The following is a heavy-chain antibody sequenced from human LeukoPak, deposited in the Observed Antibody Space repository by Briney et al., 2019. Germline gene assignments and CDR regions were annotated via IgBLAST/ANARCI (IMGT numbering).Heavy chain of an antibody. CDR2: IAYSGST. J-gene: IGHJ4*02. CDR3: ARLGHYYDSSGSPL. D-gene: IGHD3-22*01. Sequence: PSETLSLTCTVSGGAVSGGSISTTSYYWGWIRQPPGKGLEWIGSIAYSGSTYYNPSLKSRATVSVDTSKNQLSLKLSSVTAADTAVYYCARLGHYYDSSGSPLWGQGALVTVSP. V-gene: IGHV4-39*01. CDR1: GGSISTTSYY.